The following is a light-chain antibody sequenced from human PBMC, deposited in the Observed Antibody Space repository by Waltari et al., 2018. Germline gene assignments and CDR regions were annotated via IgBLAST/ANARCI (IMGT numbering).Light chain of an antibody. CDR1: QSVSGN. V-gene: IGKV3-15*01. J-gene: IGKJ2*01. CDR2: GAS. CDR3: QQYNDWPQT. Sequence: IVVTQSPATLSVSPGERVTLSCRASQSVSGNLAWYQQKPGQAPRLLMYGASTRAAGVPTRFSGSGSGTEFTVTISSLQSEDFAVYYCQQYNDWPQTFGQGTKLETK.